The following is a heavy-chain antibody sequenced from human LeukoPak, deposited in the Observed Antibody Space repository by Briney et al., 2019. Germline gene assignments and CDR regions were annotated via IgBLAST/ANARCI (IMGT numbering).Heavy chain of an antibody. V-gene: IGHV3-7*01. D-gene: IGHD1-26*01. CDR3: AREVGARGRADY. CDR2: IREDGSEI. CDR1: GFTFSDYW. J-gene: IGHJ4*02. Sequence: GGSLRLSRTASGFTFSDYWMSWVRQAPGKGLEWVASIREDGSEIYYVDSVKGRFTISRDNAKISLYLQMNSLRADDTSVYYCAREVGARGRADYWGQGTLVAVSS.